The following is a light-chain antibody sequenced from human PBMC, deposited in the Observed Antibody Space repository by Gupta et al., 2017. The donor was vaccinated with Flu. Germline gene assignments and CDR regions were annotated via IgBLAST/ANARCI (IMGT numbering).Light chain of an antibody. CDR3: QQENSSPKT. J-gene: IGKJ2*01. Sequence: GTLYLSPGERDTRSCRARQSVRSRYLAWYQQKPGQAPRRLIYGASSKATGIPDRFSDSGSGTDFTLSISRREPEDFAVYYCQQENSSPKTFGQGTKLEIK. CDR1: QSVRSRY. CDR2: GAS. V-gene: IGKV3-20*01.